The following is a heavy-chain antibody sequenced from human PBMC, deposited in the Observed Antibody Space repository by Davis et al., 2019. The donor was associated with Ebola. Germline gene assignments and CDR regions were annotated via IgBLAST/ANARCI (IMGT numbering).Heavy chain of an antibody. V-gene: IGHV1-18*04. Sequence: ASVKVSCKASGYTFTGYYMHWVRQAPGQGLEWMGWISAYNGNTNYAQKLQGRVTMTTDTSTSTAYMELRSLRSDDTAVYYCARGYGSGWYSYWGQGTLVTVSS. D-gene: IGHD6-19*01. J-gene: IGHJ4*02. CDR3: ARGYGSGWYSY. CDR2: ISAYNGNT. CDR1: GYTFTGYY.